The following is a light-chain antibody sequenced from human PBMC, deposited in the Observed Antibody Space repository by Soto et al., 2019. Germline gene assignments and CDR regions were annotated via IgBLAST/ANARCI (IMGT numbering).Light chain of an antibody. V-gene: IGKV3-11*01. CDR2: DAS. CDR3: QHRYNWPLN. Sequence: EVVLTHSPATLSLSPWEKATLSCRASQDINTYLGWYQQKPGQPPRLLIYDASNRASGIPARFSGSGSGTDFTLTINSLEPEDFAIYYCQHRYNWPLNFGAGTKVDI. J-gene: IGKJ4*01. CDR1: QDINTY.